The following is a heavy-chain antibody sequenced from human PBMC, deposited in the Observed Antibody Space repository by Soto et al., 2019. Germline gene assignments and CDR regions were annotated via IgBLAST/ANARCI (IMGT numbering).Heavy chain of an antibody. V-gene: IGHV3-21*01. Sequence: GGSLRLSCAASGFTFTRYSMNGVRQAPGKGLEWVSSISSTTNYIYYGDSMKGRFTISRDNAKKSLSLEMNSLRAEDTAVYYCARESEDLTSNFDYWGQGTLVTAPQ. CDR3: ARESEDLTSNFDY. CDR2: ISSTTNYI. J-gene: IGHJ4*02. CDR1: GFTFTRYS.